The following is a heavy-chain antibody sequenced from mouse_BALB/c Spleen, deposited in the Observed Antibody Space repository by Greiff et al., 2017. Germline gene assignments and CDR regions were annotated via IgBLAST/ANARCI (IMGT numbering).Heavy chain of an antibody. V-gene: IGHV7-1*02. D-gene: IGHD1-1*01. CDR2: SRNKANDYTT. J-gene: IGHJ1*01. CDR1: GFTFSDFY. CDR3: ARDAPYYYGSSGYFDV. Sequence: EVNVVESGGGLVQPGGSLRLSCATSGFTFSDFYMEWVRQPPGKRLEWIAASRNKANDYTTEYSASVKGRFIVSRDTSQSILYLQMNALRAEDTAIYYCARDAPYYYGSSGYFDVWGAGTTVTVSS.